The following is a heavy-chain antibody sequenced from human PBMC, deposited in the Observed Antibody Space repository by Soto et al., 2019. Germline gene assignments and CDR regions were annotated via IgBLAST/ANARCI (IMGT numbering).Heavy chain of an antibody. CDR3: ARLYCSAASCYSVGAFDI. J-gene: IGHJ3*02. V-gene: IGHV3-33*01. CDR2: IWFDGSDK. CDR1: GFTFSSYG. D-gene: IGHD2-15*01. Sequence: LSCAASGFTFSSYGMHWVRQAPGKGLEWVALIWFDGSDKYYTESVKGRFTISRDNSKSTLYLQMNSLRAEDTAVYYCARLYCSAASCYSVGAFDIRGQGTMVTVSS.